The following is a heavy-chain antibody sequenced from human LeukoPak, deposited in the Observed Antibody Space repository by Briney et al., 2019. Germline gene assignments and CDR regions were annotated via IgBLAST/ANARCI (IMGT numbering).Heavy chain of an antibody. Sequence: ASVKVSCKASGYTFTGYYVHWVRQAPGQGLEWMGWINPNSGGTNYAQKFQGRVTMTRDTSISTAYMELSRLRSDDTAVYYCARDWRSVTIFADYYYYYMDVWGKGTTVTVSS. D-gene: IGHD3-3*01. V-gene: IGHV1-2*02. CDR2: INPNSGGT. CDR1: GYTFTGYY. CDR3: ARDWRSVTIFADYYYYYMDV. J-gene: IGHJ6*03.